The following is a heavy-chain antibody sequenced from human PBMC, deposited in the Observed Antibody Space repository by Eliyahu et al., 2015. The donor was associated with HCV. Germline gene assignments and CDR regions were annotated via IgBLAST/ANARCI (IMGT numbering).Heavy chain of an antibody. CDR1: GYTFTAYY. CDR2: NQPKSGGI. D-gene: IGHD3-10*01. CDR3: GRGEIVLMTSNYFIDV. Sequence: QVQLVQSGAEVKRPGASVKVSCKASGYTFTAYYVHWVRQAPGQGLEWMGWNQPKSGGIHYAQKFHGRVTMTRDTSINTTYLELSGLRSNDTAVYYCGRGEIVLMTSNYFIDVWGDGTTVTVSS. V-gene: IGHV1-2*02. J-gene: IGHJ6*03.